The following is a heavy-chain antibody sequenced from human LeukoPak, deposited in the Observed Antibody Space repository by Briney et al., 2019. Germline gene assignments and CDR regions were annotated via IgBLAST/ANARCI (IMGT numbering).Heavy chain of an antibody. CDR2: INHSGST. D-gene: IGHD2-2*01. Sequence: SETLSLTCAVYGGSFSGYYWSWIRQPPGKGLEWIGEINHSGSTNYNPSLKSRVTISVDTSKNQFSLKLSSVTAADTAVYYCARDWYHAIDYWGQGTLVTVSS. J-gene: IGHJ4*02. V-gene: IGHV4-34*01. CDR3: ARDWYHAIDY. CDR1: GGSFSGYY.